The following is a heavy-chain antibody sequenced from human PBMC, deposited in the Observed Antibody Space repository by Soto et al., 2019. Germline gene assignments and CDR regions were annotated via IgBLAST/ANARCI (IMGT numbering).Heavy chain of an antibody. V-gene: IGHV1-69*13. CDR1: GYTFTIYG. CDR3: ARWAAFLTSLDYHCYGMAF. CDR2: IIPIFGTA. D-gene: IGHD3-16*01. J-gene: IGHJ6*02. Sequence: SVKVSCKASGYTFTIYGISWVRQAPGQGLEWMGGIIPIFGTANYAQKFQGRVTITADESTSTAYMELSSLRSEDTAVYYCARWAAFLTSLDYHCYGMAFWGQGTTVTVSS.